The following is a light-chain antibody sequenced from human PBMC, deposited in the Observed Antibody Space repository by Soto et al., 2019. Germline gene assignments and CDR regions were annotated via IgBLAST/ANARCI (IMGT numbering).Light chain of an antibody. J-gene: IGKJ1*01. V-gene: IGKV3-11*01. CDR2: AAS. Sequence: EIVLTQSPATLSLSPGERATLSCTASQSISSYLAWYQQKPGQAPRLLIYAASNRATGIPTRFSGSGPGTDFTLTISSLEPDDFAVYYCQHRSDWPPWTFGQGTRVEIK. CDR3: QHRSDWPPWT. CDR1: QSISSY.